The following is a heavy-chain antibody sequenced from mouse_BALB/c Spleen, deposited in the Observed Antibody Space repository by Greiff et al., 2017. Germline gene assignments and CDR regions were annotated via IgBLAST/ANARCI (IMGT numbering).Heavy chain of an antibody. V-gene: IGHV5-17*02. D-gene: IGHD1-1*01. Sequence: EVKLQESGGGLVQPGGSRKLSCAASGFTFSSFGMHWVRQAPEKGLEWVAYISSGSSTIYYADTVKGRFTISRDNPKNTLFLQMTSLRSEDTAMYYCARRSGITTVVDYFVYWGQGTTLTVSS. CDR1: GFTFSSFG. CDR3: ARRSGITTVVDYFVY. J-gene: IGHJ2*01. CDR2: ISSGSSTI.